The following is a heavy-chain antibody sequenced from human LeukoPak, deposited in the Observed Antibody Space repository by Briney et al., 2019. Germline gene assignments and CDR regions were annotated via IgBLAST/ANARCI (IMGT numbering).Heavy chain of an antibody. Sequence: GGSLRLSCVASGFTFSNYWMHWVRQPPGKGLEWVSIIYSGGSIYYADSVKGRFTISRDDSKNTVFLQMNSLRAEDTAVYYCARALTESTGYKHGGQGTLVTVSS. V-gene: IGHV3-53*01. D-gene: IGHD5-24*01. CDR2: IYSGGSI. J-gene: IGHJ1*01. CDR3: ARALTESTGYKH. CDR1: GFTFSNYW.